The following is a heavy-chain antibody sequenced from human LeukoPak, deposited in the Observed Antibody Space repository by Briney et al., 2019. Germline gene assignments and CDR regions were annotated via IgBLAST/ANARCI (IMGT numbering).Heavy chain of an antibody. V-gene: IGHV1-18*01. CDR2: ISAYNGNT. Sequence: ASVKVSCKASGYTFTSYGISWVRQAPGQGLEWMGCISAYNGNTNYAQKLQGRVTMTTDTSTSTAYMELRSLRSDDTAVYYCARDTRYYYDSSGYYYYWGQGTLVTVSS. J-gene: IGHJ4*02. CDR3: ARDTRYYYDSSGYYYY. CDR1: GYTFTSYG. D-gene: IGHD3-22*01.